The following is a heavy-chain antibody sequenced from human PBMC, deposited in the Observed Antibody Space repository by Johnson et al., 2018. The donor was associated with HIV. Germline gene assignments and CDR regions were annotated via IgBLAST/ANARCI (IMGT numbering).Heavy chain of an antibody. CDR3: AKAGARWLQFDAFDI. CDR2: ISWDGDST. D-gene: IGHD5-24*01. V-gene: IGHV3-43*01. CDR1: GFTFHDYT. J-gene: IGHJ3*02. Sequence: VQLVESGGVVVQPGGSLRLSCAASGFTFHDYTMHWVRQAPGKGLEWVSLISWDGDSTYYANSVKGRFTISRDNSENSLYLQMNSLRTEDTALYYWAKAGARWLQFDAFDIWGQGTMVTVSS.